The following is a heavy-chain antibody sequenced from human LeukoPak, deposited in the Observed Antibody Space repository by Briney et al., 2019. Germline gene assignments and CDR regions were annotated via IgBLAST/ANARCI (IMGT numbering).Heavy chain of an antibody. CDR1: GFTFRSYA. V-gene: IGHV3-23*01. Sequence: GGSLRLSCTGSGFTFRSYALSWVRQAPGTGLEWVSAIGGSGGTYYADSVKGRFTISRDNSKNALYLLMNGLRAEDTAVYYCGIRDTSAYYVFWGQGTLVTVSS. D-gene: IGHD3-22*01. CDR3: GIRDTSAYYVF. J-gene: IGHJ4*02. CDR2: IGGSGGT.